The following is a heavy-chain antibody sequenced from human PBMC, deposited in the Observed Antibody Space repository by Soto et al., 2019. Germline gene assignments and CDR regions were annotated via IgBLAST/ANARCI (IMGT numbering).Heavy chain of an antibody. V-gene: IGHV4-39*01. D-gene: IGHD6-13*01. CDR2: IYYSGST. CDR3: GQQLFRIENWFDP. J-gene: IGHJ5*02. CDR1: GGSISSSSYY. Sequence: PSETLSLTCTVSGGSISSSSYYWGWIRQPPGKGLEWIGSIYYSGSTYYNPSLKSRVTISVDTSKNQFSLKLSSVTAADTAVYYCGQQLFRIENWFDPWGQGTLVTVSS.